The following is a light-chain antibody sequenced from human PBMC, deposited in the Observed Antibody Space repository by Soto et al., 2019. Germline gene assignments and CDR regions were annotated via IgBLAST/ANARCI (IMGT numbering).Light chain of an antibody. CDR2: DAS. V-gene: IGKV1-33*01. CDR1: QDISNY. CDR3: QQYDNLPLT. J-gene: IGKJ4*01. Sequence: DIQMTQSPSSLSASVGDRVTITCQASQDISNYLNWYQQKPGKAPKLLIYDASNLETGVPSRFSGSGSGTGFTFTINTLQPEDIATYYCQQYDNLPLTFGGGTRVEIK.